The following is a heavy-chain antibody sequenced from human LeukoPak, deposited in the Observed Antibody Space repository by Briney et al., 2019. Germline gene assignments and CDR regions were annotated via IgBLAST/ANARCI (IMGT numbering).Heavy chain of an antibody. D-gene: IGHD3-10*01. CDR3: ARVLMWFGGDMDV. V-gene: IGHV4-39*07. CDR2: IFYSGIT. Sequence: SETLSLTCTVAGGSFSSPNYYWGWIRQPPGKGLKWIGNIFYSGITYYNPSLESRVSMSVDTSKNQVSLNLSSVTAADTAVYYCARVLMWFGGDMDVWGQGTTVTVSS. CDR1: GGSFSSPNYY. J-gene: IGHJ6*02.